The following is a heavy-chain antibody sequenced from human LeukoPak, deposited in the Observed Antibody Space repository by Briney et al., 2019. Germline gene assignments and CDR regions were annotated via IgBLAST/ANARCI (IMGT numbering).Heavy chain of an antibody. CDR2: IYYSGST. D-gene: IGHD1-20*01. CDR3: ARQGVVDNWNPTWAAWFDP. CDR1: GGSISSSSYY. V-gene: IGHV4-39*01. J-gene: IGHJ5*02. Sequence: SETLSLTCTVSGGSISSSSYYWGWIRQPPGKGLEWIGSIYYSGSTYYNPSLKSRVTISVDTSKNQFSLKLSSVTAADTAVYYCARQGVVDNWNPTWAAWFDPWGQGTLVTVSS.